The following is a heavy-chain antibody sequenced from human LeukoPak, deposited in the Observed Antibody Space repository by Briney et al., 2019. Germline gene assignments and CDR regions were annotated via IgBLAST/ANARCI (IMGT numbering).Heavy chain of an antibody. CDR2: IHYSGNT. J-gene: IGHJ4*02. CDR1: GGSTSSSNYY. Sequence: SETLSLTCTVSGGSTSSSNYYWGWIRQPPGKGLEWIGGIHYSGNTYYNPSLKSRVTISVDTSKNQFSLKLSSVTAADMAVYYCARLGAGPTYYDFWSGYSSFYFDYWGQGTLVTVSS. D-gene: IGHD3-3*01. CDR3: ARLGAGPTYYDFWSGYSSFYFDY. V-gene: IGHV4-39*01.